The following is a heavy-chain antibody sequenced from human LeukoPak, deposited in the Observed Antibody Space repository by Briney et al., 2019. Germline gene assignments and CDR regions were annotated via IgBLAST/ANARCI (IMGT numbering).Heavy chain of an antibody. CDR2: ISASGDST. J-gene: IGHJ4*02. D-gene: IGHD6-19*01. CDR3: ARSSSGTFDY. V-gene: IGHV3-23*01. CDR1: GFAFSSYA. Sequence: GGSLRLSCAASGFAFSSYAMSCVRQAPGKGLEWVSIISASGDSTNYADSVKGRFSISRDNSKNTLYLKSNSLRAEDTAIYYCARSSSGTFDYWGQGTLVTVSS.